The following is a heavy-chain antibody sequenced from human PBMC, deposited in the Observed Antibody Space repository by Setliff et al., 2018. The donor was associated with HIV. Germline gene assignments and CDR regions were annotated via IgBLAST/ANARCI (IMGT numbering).Heavy chain of an antibody. CDR3: ARDLGAANA. CDR1: GDSVSNYSAA. Sequence: SQTLSLTCAISGDSVSNYSAAWNWIRQSPSRGLEWLGRTFHRSKWYSDYAESVRSRITINPDTSKNQFSLQLNSVTPEDTAVYYCARDLGAANAWGQGTLVTVSS. D-gene: IGHD3-16*01. J-gene: IGHJ4*02. V-gene: IGHV6-1*01. CDR2: TFHRSKWYS.